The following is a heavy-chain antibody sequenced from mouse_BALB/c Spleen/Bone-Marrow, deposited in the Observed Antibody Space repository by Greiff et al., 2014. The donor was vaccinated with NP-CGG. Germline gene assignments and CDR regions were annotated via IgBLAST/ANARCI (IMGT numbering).Heavy chain of an antibody. CDR1: GHTFTDHW. V-gene: IGHV1-69*01. CDR3: ARGGANVDY. Sequence: QVQLQQPGAELVMPGASVKMSCKASGHTFTDHWMHWVKQRPGQGPEWIGAIDISDSYTTYNQKFKGKATLTVDESSSTAYMQLSRLTSEDSAVYYCARGGANVDYWGQGTTLTVSS. J-gene: IGHJ2*01. CDR2: IDISDSYT.